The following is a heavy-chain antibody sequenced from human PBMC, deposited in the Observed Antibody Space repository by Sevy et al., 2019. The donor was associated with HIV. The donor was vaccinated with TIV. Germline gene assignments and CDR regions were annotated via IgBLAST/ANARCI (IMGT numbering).Heavy chain of an antibody. CDR2: IYYTGKT. V-gene: IGHV4-59*01. J-gene: IGHJ3*01. CDR3: ARLSRNNVVVTGVRRDGFDV. Sequence: SETLSITCTVSGGSISTYYWSWIRQPPGKGLQWIGYIYYTGKTNYNPSLQTPVTMSIDTSKNQFSLRLSSVTSADTAMYYCARLSRNNVVVTGVRRDGFDVWGQGTMVTVSS. D-gene: IGHD2-21*02. CDR1: GGSISTYY.